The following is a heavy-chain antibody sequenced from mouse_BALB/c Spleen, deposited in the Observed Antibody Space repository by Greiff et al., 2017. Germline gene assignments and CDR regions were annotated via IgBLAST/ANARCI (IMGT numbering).Heavy chain of an antibody. Sequence: EVKLVESGGGLVQPGGSRKLSCAASGFTFSSFGMHWVRQSPEKGLEWVAYISSGSSTIYYADTVKGRFTISRDNPKNTLFLQMTSLRSEDTAMYYCVLRFDYWGQGTTLTVSS. D-gene: IGHD1-1*01. CDR3: VLRFDY. J-gene: IGHJ2*01. V-gene: IGHV5-17*02. CDR2: ISSGSSTI. CDR1: GFTFSSFG.